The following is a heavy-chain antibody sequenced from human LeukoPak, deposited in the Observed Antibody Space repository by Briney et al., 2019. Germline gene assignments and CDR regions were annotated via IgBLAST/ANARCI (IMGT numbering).Heavy chain of an antibody. J-gene: IGHJ3*02. CDR3: ARQPTTVTTRDAFDI. CDR1: GGSFSGYY. CDR2: INHSGST. Sequence: PSETLSLTCAVYGGSFSGYYWSWIRQPPGKGLEWIGEINHSGSTNYNPSLKSRVTISVDTSKNQFSLKLSSVTAADTAVYYCARQPTTVTTRDAFDIWGQGTMVTVSS. D-gene: IGHD4-17*01. V-gene: IGHV4-34*01.